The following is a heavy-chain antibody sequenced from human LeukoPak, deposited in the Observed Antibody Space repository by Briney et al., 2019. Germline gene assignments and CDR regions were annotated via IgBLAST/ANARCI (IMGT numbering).Heavy chain of an antibody. CDR3: AREDGRTVDYGMDV. J-gene: IGHJ6*02. D-gene: IGHD4-17*01. V-gene: IGHV3-21*01. Sequence: GGSLRLSCAASGFTFSSYSMNWVRQAPGKGLEWVSSISSSSSYIYYADSVKGRFTISRDNAKNSLYLQMNSLRAEDTAVYYCAREDGRTVDYGMDVWGQGTTVTDSS. CDR2: ISSSSSYI. CDR1: GFTFSSYS.